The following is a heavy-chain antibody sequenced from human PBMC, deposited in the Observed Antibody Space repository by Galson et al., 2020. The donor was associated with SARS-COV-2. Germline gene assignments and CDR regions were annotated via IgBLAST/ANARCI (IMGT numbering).Heavy chain of an antibody. CDR1: GGSISSSSYY. Sequence: SETLSLTCTVSGGSISSSSYYWGWIRQPPGKGLEWIGSIYYSGSTYYNPSLKSRVTISVDTSKNQFSLKLSSVTAADTAVYYCATGLGYCSSTSCYGRYGMDVWGQGTTVTVSS. CDR3: ATGLGYCSSTSCYGRYGMDV. V-gene: IGHV4-39*01. D-gene: IGHD2-2*01. CDR2: IYYSGST. J-gene: IGHJ6*02.